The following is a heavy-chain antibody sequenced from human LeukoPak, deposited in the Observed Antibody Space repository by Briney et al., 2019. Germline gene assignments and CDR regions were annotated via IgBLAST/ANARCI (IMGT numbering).Heavy chain of an antibody. CDR3: AKSLHVDTAMAIDY. CDR1: GFTFSSYG. D-gene: IGHD5-18*01. CDR2: TWYGGSNK. V-gene: IGHV3-30*02. Sequence: GGSLRLSCAASGFTFSSYGMHWVRQAPGKGLEWVAVTWYGGSNKYYADSVKGRFTISRDNSKNTLYLQMNSLRAEDTAVYYCAKSLHVDTAMAIDYWGQGTLVTVSS. J-gene: IGHJ4*02.